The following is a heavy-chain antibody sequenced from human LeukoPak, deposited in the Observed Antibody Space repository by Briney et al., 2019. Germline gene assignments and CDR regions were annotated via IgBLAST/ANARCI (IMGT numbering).Heavy chain of an antibody. Sequence: SETLSLTCAVYGGSFSGSYWSWIRQSPGKGLEWIGEIIHSGSTTYNPSLKSRVTISIDTSKNQFSLKLSSVTAADTAVHYCARSAYGDFNFDYWGQGTLVTVSS. CDR1: GGSFSGSY. CDR3: ARSAYGDFNFDY. CDR2: IIHSGST. V-gene: IGHV4-34*12. J-gene: IGHJ4*02. D-gene: IGHD4-17*01.